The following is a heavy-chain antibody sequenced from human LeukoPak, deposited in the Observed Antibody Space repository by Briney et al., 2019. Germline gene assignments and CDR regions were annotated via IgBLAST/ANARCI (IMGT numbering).Heavy chain of an antibody. CDR1: VFDLGSYT. CDR3: AKEHSGRYSDPNRENWFDP. D-gene: IGHD3-10*01. V-gene: IGHV3-23*01. Sequence: RGSLSLSCAASVFDLGSYTMSGVRHAPGKGLQWGSSISGLDGTTFYTVSVKGRFTITRDSSKNTLYLQMNRLRAEHTALYYCAKEHSGRYSDPNRENWFDPWGQGSLV. CDR2: ISGLDGTT. J-gene: IGHJ5*02.